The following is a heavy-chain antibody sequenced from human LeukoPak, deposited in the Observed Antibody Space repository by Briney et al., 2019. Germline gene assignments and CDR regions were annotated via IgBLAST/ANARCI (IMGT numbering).Heavy chain of an antibody. Sequence: SETLSLTCTVSGGSISSYYWSWIRQPPGKGLEWIGYIYYSGSTNYNPSLKSRVTISVDTSKNQFSLKLSSVTAADTAVYYCARPRLYYDILTGYRPDAFDIWGQGTMVTVSS. CDR2: IYYSGST. CDR1: GGSISSYY. V-gene: IGHV4-59*01. J-gene: IGHJ3*02. D-gene: IGHD3-9*01. CDR3: ARPRLYYDILTGYRPDAFDI.